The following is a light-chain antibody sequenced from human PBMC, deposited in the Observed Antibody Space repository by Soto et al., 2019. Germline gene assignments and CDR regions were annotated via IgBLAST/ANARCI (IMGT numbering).Light chain of an antibody. CDR3: QHYYSSWT. J-gene: IGKJ1*01. Sequence: DIQMTQSPSTLSASVGDRVTITCRASQSLNNELAWYQQKPGKAPNLLMYDASTLERGVPSRFSGTGSGTDFTLTISSLQAEDVAVYYCQHYYSSWTFGQGTKVDIK. CDR2: DAS. CDR1: QSLNNE. V-gene: IGKV1-5*01.